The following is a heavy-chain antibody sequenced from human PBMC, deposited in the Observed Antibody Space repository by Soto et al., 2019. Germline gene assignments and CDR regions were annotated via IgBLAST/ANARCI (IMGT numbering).Heavy chain of an antibody. CDR2: VSTTGSST. Sequence: GGSLRLSCAASGFTYNNYAMSWVRQAPEKGLEWVSFVSTTGSSTNYADSVKGRFTISRDNSKNTLYLQMNSLRGEDTATYYCATESQHNYWGRGTLVTVSS. CDR1: GFTYNNYA. CDR3: ATESQHNY. J-gene: IGHJ4*02. V-gene: IGHV3-23*01.